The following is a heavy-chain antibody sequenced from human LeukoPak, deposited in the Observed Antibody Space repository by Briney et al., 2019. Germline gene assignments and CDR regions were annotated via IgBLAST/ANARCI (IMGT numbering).Heavy chain of an antibody. CDR3: ATYQLLFGAFDI. Sequence: SQTLSLTCAISGDSVSSNSAAWNWIRQSPSRGLEWLGRTYYRSKWYNDYAVSVKSRITINPDTSKYQFSLQLNSVTPEDTAVYYCATYQLLFGAFDIWGQGTMVTVSS. V-gene: IGHV6-1*01. D-gene: IGHD2-2*01. CDR2: TYYRSKWYN. CDR1: GDSVSSNSAA. J-gene: IGHJ3*02.